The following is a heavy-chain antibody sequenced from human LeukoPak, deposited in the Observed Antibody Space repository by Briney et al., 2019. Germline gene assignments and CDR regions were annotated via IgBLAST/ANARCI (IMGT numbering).Heavy chain of an antibody. J-gene: IGHJ3*01. D-gene: IGHD6-13*01. CDR3: AKAAGYSSSPPTG. Sequence: GRSLRLSCAASGFTFSTYVMHWVRQAPGKGLEWVAVISYDGSDKYYADSVKGRFTISRDNSKNTLYVQMNSLSTDDTAVYYCAKAAGYSSSPPTGWGQGTMVTVSS. CDR2: ISYDGSDK. V-gene: IGHV3-30*18. CDR1: GFTFSTYV.